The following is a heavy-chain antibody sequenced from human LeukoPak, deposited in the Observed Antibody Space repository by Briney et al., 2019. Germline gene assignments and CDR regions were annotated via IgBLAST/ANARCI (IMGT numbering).Heavy chain of an antibody. CDR2: INPNSGGT. D-gene: IGHD1-26*01. Sequence: GASVKVSCKVSGYTFTGYYMHWVRQAPGQGLEWMGWINPNSGGTNYAQKFQGRVTMTRDTSISTAYMELSRLRSDDTAVYYCARDLGSHSGSYFRFDYWGQGTLVTVSS. CDR3: ARDLGSHSGSYFRFDY. V-gene: IGHV1-2*02. CDR1: GYTFTGYY. J-gene: IGHJ4*02.